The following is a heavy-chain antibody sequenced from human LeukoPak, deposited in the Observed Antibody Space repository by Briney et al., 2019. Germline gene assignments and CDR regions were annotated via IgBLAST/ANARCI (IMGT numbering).Heavy chain of an antibody. D-gene: IGHD3-22*01. J-gene: IGHJ4*02. CDR1: GFTFNTYN. V-gene: IGHV3-21*01. CDR3: ARLYDGSAYHADHFDY. Sequence: PGGSLRLSCAGSGFTFNTYNTNWVRQAPGKGLEWVSSISSSSSYIYYADSVKGRFTISRDNAKNSLYLQMNSLRAEDTAVYYCARLYDGSAYHADHFDYWGQGTLVTVSS. CDR2: ISSSSSYI.